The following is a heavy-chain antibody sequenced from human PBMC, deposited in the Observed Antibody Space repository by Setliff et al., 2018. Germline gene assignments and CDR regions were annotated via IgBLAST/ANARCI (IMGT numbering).Heavy chain of an antibody. J-gene: IGHJ4*02. CDR1: GGSIGPHY. D-gene: IGHD6-6*01. V-gene: IGHV4-59*11. Sequence: SETLSLTCTVSGGSIGPHYWSWIRQAPGKGLEWIGHIFYSDTAKYDPSLESRAAISVDSSKNQFSLKLISMTAADTAVYYCARGRNVAARLLDSWGQGTLVTVSS. CDR3: ARGRNVAARLLDS. CDR2: IFYSDTA.